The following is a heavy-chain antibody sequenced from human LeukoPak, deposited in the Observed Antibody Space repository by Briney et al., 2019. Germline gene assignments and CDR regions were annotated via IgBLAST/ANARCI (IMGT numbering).Heavy chain of an antibody. V-gene: IGHV3-30*18. Sequence: PGRSLRLSCIASGFTFSNYGMHWVRQAPGKGLEWLAVISYDGSNKYYADSVKGRFTISRDNSKNTLYLQMNSLRAEDTAVYYCAKAEYCTGARCYSAAFAYWGQGTLVAVSS. D-gene: IGHD2-8*02. CDR2: ISYDGSNK. CDR1: GFTFSNYG. CDR3: AKAEYCTGARCYSAAFAY. J-gene: IGHJ4*02.